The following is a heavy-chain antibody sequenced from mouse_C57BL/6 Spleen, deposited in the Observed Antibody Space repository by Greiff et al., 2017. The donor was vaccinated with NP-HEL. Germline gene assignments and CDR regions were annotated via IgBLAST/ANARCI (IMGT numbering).Heavy chain of an antibody. J-gene: IGHJ2*01. CDR2: IYPGDGDT. CDR1: GYAFSSYW. D-gene: IGHD2-4*01. CDR3: ARCYDHDRDYFDY. Sequence: QVQLQQSGAELVKPGASVKISCKASGYAFSSYWMNWVKQRPGKGLEWIGQIYPGDGDTNYNGKFKGKAPLTADKSSSTAYMQLSSLTSEDSAVYFCARCYDHDRDYFDYWGQGTTLTVSS. V-gene: IGHV1-80*01.